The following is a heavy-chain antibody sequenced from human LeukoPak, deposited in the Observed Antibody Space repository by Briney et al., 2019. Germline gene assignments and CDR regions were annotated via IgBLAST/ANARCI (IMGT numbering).Heavy chain of an antibody. Sequence: AASVKVSCKASGGTLTSYAISWVRQAPGQLLEWMGGIIPIVGPTNYAQKFQGRVTITTDESTSTAYMELSSLRSGDTAVYYCARSGGPGRDYFDYWGQGTLVTVSS. CDR1: GGTLTSYA. CDR2: IIPIVGPT. V-gene: IGHV1-69*05. CDR3: ARSGGPGRDYFDY. D-gene: IGHD3-10*01. J-gene: IGHJ4*02.